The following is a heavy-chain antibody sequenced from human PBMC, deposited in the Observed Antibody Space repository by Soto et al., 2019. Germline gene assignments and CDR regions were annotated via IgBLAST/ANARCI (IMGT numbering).Heavy chain of an antibody. CDR2: ISSSGSTI. CDR1: GFTFSSYS. J-gene: IGHJ4*02. D-gene: IGHD1-20*01. Sequence: EVQLVESGGGLVKPGGSLRLSCAASGFTFSSYSMNWVRQAPGKGLEWVSSISSSGSTIYYADSVKGRFTISRDNAKNSLYLQMNSLRAEDTAVYYCARDRGITAIDYWGQGTLVTVSS. V-gene: IGHV3-21*01. CDR3: ARDRGITAIDY.